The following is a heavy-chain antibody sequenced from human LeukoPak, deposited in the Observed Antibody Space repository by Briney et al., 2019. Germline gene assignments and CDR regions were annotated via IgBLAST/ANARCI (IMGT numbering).Heavy chain of an antibody. Sequence: GASVKVSCKASGYTFTSYYMHWVRQAPGQGLEWMGIINPSGGSTSYAQKFQGRVTMTRDTSISTDYMELSRLRAYDTAVYYCAREKPDDSPEGGEYYFDYWGQGTLVTVSS. J-gene: IGHJ4*02. D-gene: IGHD3-16*01. CDR3: AREKPDDSPEGGEYYFDY. CDR1: GYTFTSYY. CDR2: INPSGGST. V-gene: IGHV1-46*01.